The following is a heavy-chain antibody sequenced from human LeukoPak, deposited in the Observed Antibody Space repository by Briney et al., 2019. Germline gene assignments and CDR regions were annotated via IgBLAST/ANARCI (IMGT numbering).Heavy chain of an antibody. V-gene: IGHV4-39*07. CDR3: ARIISGWYSDAFDI. J-gene: IGHJ3*02. CDR2: IFYTGSA. D-gene: IGHD6-13*01. Sequence: SETLSLTCTVSGGSISSSSYYWGWIRQPPGKELEWIGNIFYTGSAYYNPSLESRVTISIGTSKNQFSLKLSSVTAADTAVYYCARIISGWYSDAFDIWGQGTMVTVSS. CDR1: GGSISSSSYY.